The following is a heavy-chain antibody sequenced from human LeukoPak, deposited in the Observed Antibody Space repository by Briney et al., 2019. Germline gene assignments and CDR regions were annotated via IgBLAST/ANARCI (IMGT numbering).Heavy chain of an antibody. CDR3: ARLPTGTKLNYYMDV. CDR2: IYPGDSDT. J-gene: IGHJ6*03. Sequence: GESLKISCKGSGYSFTSYRIGWVRQMPGKGLEWMGIIYPGDSDTRYSPSFQGQVTISADKSISTAYLQWSSLKASDTAMYYCARLPTGTKLNYYMDVWGKGTTVTVSS. D-gene: IGHD1-7*01. CDR1: GYSFTSYR. V-gene: IGHV5-51*01.